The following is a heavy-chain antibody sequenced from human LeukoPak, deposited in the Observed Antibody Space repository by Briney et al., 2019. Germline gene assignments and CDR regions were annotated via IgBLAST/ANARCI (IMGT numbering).Heavy chain of an antibody. V-gene: IGHV3-48*03. CDR2: ITSSGRAI. Sequence: GGSLRLSCAASGFTFSNYEMNWVRQAPGKGLEWLSYITSSGRAIYYADSVKGRFTISRDNAKNSLYLQMNSLRAEDTAVYYCAPEGIAAAGTSYWGQGTLVTVSS. CDR3: APEGIAAAGTSY. J-gene: IGHJ4*02. D-gene: IGHD6-13*01. CDR1: GFTFSNYE.